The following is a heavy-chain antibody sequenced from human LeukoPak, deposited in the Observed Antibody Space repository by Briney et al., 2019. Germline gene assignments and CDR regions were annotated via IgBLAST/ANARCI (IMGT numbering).Heavy chain of an antibody. CDR1: GGTFSSYA. J-gene: IGHJ6*03. Sequence: ASVKVSCKASGGTFSSYAISWVRQAPGQGLEWVGKIIHILGTANYAQTLQGRVTITADKSTSTAYMELSRLRSEGTAMYYCARDNYYGAAKSYYYYMDVWGKGTTVTVSS. D-gene: IGHD3-10*01. CDR3: ARDNYYGAAKSYYYYMDV. CDR2: IIHILGTA. V-gene: IGHV1-69*06.